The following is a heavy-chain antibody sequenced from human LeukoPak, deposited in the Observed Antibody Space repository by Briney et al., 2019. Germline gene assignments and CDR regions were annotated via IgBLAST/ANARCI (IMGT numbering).Heavy chain of an antibody. Sequence: SETLSLTCAVYGGSFRGYYWSWIRQPPGKGLEWIGEINHSGSTNYNPSLKSRVTISVDTSKNQFSLKLSSVTAADTAVYYCARGSRYCSSTSCYKPFDYWGQGTLVTVSS. D-gene: IGHD2-2*02. J-gene: IGHJ4*02. CDR1: GGSFRGYY. CDR2: INHSGST. CDR3: ARGSRYCSSTSCYKPFDY. V-gene: IGHV4-34*01.